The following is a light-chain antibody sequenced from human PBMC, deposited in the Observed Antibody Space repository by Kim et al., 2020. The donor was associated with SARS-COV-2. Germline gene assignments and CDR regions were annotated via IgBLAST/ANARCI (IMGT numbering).Light chain of an antibody. V-gene: IGLV3-19*01. CDR2: GKN. J-gene: IGLJ2*01. CDR1: SLRSYY. Sequence: SSELTQDPAVSVALGQTVRITCQGDSLRSYYASWYQRKPGQAPVLVIYGKNNRPSGIPDRFSGSSSGNTASLTITGAQAEDEADYYCNYRDSSGNHLVFGGGTQLTVL. CDR3: NYRDSSGNHLV.